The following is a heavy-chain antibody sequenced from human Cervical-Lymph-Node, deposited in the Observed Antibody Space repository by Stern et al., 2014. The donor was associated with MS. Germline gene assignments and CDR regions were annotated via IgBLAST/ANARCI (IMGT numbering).Heavy chain of an antibody. Sequence: VHLVESGPGLVKPSGTLSLSCTVSGASVDRGHWWTWVRQSPVKGLEWIGNVYYGGGTNYNPSLQSRVTISVDTSKNQFSLDLTSVTAADTAVYYCARGNALTPDYWGQGTLVAVSS. J-gene: IGHJ4*02. V-gene: IGHV4-4*02. CDR1: GASVDRGHW. D-gene: IGHD3-16*01. CDR3: ARGNALTPDY. CDR2: VYYGGGT.